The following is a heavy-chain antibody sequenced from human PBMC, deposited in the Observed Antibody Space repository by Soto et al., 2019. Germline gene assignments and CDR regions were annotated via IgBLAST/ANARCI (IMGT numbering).Heavy chain of an antibody. CDR2: IGTAGDP. CDR1: GFTFSSYD. CDR3: ARVTKDGAFDI. V-gene: IGHV3-13*05. J-gene: IGHJ3*02. Sequence: GESLKISCAASGFTFSSYDMHWVRQATGKGLEWVSAIGTAGDPYYPGSVKGRFTISRENAKNSLYLQMNSLRAGDTAVYYCARVTKDGAFDIWGQGTMVTVSS. D-gene: IGHD4-4*01.